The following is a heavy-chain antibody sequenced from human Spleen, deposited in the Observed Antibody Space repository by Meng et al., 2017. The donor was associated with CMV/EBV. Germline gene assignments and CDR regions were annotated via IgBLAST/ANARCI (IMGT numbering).Heavy chain of an antibody. Sequence: FAFITYSMNVVRQATGKGLDWVSSISGSSSYIYYADSVKGRFNISRDNAKNSLYQQMNRLRAEDTAVYYCSRDLRSLTSIAVGFDPWGQGTLVTVSS. D-gene: IGHD6-19*01. CDR3: SRDLRSLTSIAVGFDP. V-gene: IGHV3-21*01. CDR2: ISGSSSYI. CDR1: FAFITYS. J-gene: IGHJ5*02.